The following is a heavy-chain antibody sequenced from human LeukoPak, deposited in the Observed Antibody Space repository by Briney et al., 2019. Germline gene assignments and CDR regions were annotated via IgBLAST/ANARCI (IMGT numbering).Heavy chain of an antibody. J-gene: IGHJ1*01. CDR3: ARHALGGDRRSWYIS. Sequence: GESLKSSCKGAGYIFSNYWITWVRQMPGKGLEWRVIIYPGDSQTRYSPSFQGQGTISADRTIRTAYLHWRTLKASDTAMYYCARHALGGDRRSWYISWGQGTLVTVSS. CDR1: GYIFSNYW. D-gene: IGHD6-13*01. V-gene: IGHV5-51*01. CDR2: IYPGDSQT.